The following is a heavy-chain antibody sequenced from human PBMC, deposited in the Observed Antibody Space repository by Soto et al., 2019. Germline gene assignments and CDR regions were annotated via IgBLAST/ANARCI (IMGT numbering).Heavy chain of an antibody. J-gene: IGHJ4*02. CDR1: GFTFSSYW. Sequence: GGSLRLSCAASGFTFSSYWMTWVRQAPGKGLEWVANIKEDGNEKYYVDSVKGRFTISRDHPKNSLYLQMTSLRADDTAVYYCARGHDYGASFDYWGQGTLVTVSS. CDR2: IKEDGNEK. CDR3: ARGHDYGASFDY. V-gene: IGHV3-7*01. D-gene: IGHD4-17*01.